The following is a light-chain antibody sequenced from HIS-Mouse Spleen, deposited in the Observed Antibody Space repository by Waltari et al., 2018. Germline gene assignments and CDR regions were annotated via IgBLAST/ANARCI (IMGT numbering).Light chain of an antibody. CDR3: QQRSNWPYT. Sequence: EIVLTQSPATLSLSPGERATLSCRASQSVSSYLAWYQQKPGQAPRLLIYDASNRATGIPARFSGSGSGTDFTLTISSLEPEDFAVYYCQQRSNWPYTFGQGTKLK. V-gene: IGKV3-11*01. CDR2: DAS. CDR1: QSVSSY. J-gene: IGKJ2*01.